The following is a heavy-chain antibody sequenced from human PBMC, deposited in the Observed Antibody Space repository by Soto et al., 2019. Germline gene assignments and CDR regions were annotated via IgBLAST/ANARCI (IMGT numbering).Heavy chain of an antibody. CDR3: ARRGFSSVRARTLDY. J-gene: IGHJ4*02. V-gene: IGHV3-48*03. Sequence: LRLSCAASGFTFSSYEVNWVRQAPGKGLEWVSYISSSGSTIYYADSVKGRFTISRDNAKNSLYLQMNSLRAEDTAVYYCARRGFSSVRARTLDYWGQGTLVTVS. D-gene: IGHD3-10*02. CDR2: ISSSGSTI. CDR1: GFTFSSYE.